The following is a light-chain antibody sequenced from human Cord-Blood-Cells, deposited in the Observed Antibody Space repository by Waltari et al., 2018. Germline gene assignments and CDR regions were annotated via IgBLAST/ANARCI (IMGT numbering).Light chain of an antibody. CDR2: EGS. J-gene: IGLJ1*01. CDR1: SSDVGSYNL. Sequence: QSALTQPASVSGSPGQSITISCTGTSSDVGSYNLVSWYQQHPGKAPKLMIDEGSKRPSGVSNRFSGSKSGNPASLTISGLQAEDEADYYCCSYAGSSTYVFGTGTKVTVL. V-gene: IGLV2-23*01. CDR3: CSYAGSSTYV.